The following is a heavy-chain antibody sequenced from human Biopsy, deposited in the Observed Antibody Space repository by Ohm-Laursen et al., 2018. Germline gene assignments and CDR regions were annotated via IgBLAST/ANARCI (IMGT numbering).Heavy chain of an antibody. Sequence: SLRLSCTASGFTFTNYAMSWVRQAPGKGLEWVSGISGSGGTTDYADSVKGRFTISRDNPRNTVYLQMNSLRVEDTAVYYCAKINPSSIYYNYGMDVWGQGTTVTVSS. CDR1: GFTFTNYA. V-gene: IGHV3-23*01. J-gene: IGHJ6*02. CDR2: ISGSGGTT. CDR3: AKINPSSIYYNYGMDV.